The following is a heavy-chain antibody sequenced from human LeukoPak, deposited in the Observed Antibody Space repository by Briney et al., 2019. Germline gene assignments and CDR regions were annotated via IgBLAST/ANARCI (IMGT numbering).Heavy chain of an antibody. J-gene: IGHJ4*02. D-gene: IGHD3-22*01. CDR2: IIPIFGTA. Sequence: GASVKVSCKASGGTFSSYAISWVRQAPGQGLEWMGGIIPIFGTANYAQKFQGRVTITADESTSTAYMELSSLRSEDTAVYYCARDRQDYYDSSGYYSPFDYWGQGTLVTVSS. CDR3: ARDRQDYYDSSGYYSPFDY. V-gene: IGHV1-69*13. CDR1: GGTFSSYA.